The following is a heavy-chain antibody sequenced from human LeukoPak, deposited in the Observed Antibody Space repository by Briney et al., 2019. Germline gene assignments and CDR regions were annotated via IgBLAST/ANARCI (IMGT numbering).Heavy chain of an antibody. CDR1: GYTFTSYG. V-gene: IGHV1-18*01. J-gene: IGHJ4*02. CDR2: ISAYNGNT. D-gene: IGHD6-19*01. CDR3: ARDSPNPLYSSGWYVFDY. Sequence: SVKVSCKASGYTFTSYGISWVRQAPGQGLEWMGWISAYNGNTNYAQKLQGRVTMTTDTSTSTAYMELRSLRSDDTAVYYCARDSPNPLYSSGWYVFDYWGQGTLVTVSS.